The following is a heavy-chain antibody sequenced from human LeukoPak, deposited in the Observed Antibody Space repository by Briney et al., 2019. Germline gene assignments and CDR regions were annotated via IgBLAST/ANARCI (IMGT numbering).Heavy chain of an antibody. Sequence: PGGSLRLSCAASGFTLSSYSMNWVRQAPGKGLERVSSISSSSSYIYYADSVKGRFTTSRVNAKNSLYLQMNSLRAEDTAVYYCASSITMILLRYSGQGTLVTVSS. J-gene: IGHJ4*02. D-gene: IGHD3-22*01. CDR2: ISSSSSYI. CDR3: ASSITMILLRY. CDR1: GFTLSSYS. V-gene: IGHV3-21*01.